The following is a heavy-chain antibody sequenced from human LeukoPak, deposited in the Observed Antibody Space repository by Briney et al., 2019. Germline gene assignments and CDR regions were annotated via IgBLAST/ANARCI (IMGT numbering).Heavy chain of an antibody. CDR3: ARDLSAAAGSWFDP. Sequence: SETPSLTCTVSGGSISSYYWSWIRQPPGKGLEWIGYIYYSGSTNYNPSLKSRVTISVDTSKNQFSLKLSSVTAADTAVYYCARDLSAAAGSWFDPWGQGTLVTVSS. D-gene: IGHD6-13*01. J-gene: IGHJ5*02. V-gene: IGHV4-59*01. CDR2: IYYSGST. CDR1: GGSISSYY.